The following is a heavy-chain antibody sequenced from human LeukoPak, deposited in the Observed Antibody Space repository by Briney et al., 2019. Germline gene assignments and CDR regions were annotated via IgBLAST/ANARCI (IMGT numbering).Heavy chain of an antibody. V-gene: IGHV3-21*01. CDR3: ARVKLLVWFDP. Sequence: GGSLRLSCAASGFTFSSYSMNWVRQAPGQGLEWVSSISSSSSYIYYADSVKGRFTISRGNAKNSLYLQMNSLRAEDTAVYYCARVKLLVWFDPWGQGTLVTVSS. D-gene: IGHD3-10*01. J-gene: IGHJ5*02. CDR2: ISSSSSYI. CDR1: GFTFSSYS.